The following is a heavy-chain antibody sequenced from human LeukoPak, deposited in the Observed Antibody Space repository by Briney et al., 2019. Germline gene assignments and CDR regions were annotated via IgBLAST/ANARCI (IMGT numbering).Heavy chain of an antibody. CDR1: GYTFTGYY. Sequence: ASVKVSCKASGYTFTGYYMHWVRQAPGQGLEWMGWINPNSGGTNYAQKFQGRVTMTRDTSISTAYMELSSLRSEDTAVYYCAREGGSGPTSQIAFDYWGQGTLVTVSS. CDR2: INPNSGGT. D-gene: IGHD2-15*01. V-gene: IGHV1-2*02. CDR3: AREGGSGPTSQIAFDY. J-gene: IGHJ4*02.